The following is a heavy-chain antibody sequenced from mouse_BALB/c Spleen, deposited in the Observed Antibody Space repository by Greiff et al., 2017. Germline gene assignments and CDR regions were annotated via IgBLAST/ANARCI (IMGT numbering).Heavy chain of an antibody. CDR1: GYTFTSYW. CDR3: AGIYDGYYGWFAY. J-gene: IGHJ3*01. CDR2: IYPGDGDT. V-gene: IGHV1-87*01. Sequence: QVQLKESGAELARPGASVKLSCKASGYTFTSYWMQWVKQRPGQGLEWIGAIYPGDGDTRYTQKFKGKATLTADKSSSTAYMQLSSLASEDSAVYYCAGIYDGYYGWFAYWGQGTLVTVSA. D-gene: IGHD2-3*01.